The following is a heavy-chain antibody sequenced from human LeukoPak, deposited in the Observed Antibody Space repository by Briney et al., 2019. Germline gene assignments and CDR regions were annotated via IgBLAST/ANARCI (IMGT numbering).Heavy chain of an antibody. CDR1: GFTFSSYA. V-gene: IGHV3-23*01. D-gene: IGHD6-13*01. CDR3: AKDQYSSSWLTYPPQGRDAFDI. Sequence: GGSLRLSCAASGFTFSSYAMSWVRQAPGKGLEWVSAISGSGGSTYYADSVKGRFTISRDNSKNTLYLQMNSLRAEDTAVYYCAKDQYSSSWLTYPPQGRDAFDIWGQGTMVTVSS. J-gene: IGHJ3*02. CDR2: ISGSGGST.